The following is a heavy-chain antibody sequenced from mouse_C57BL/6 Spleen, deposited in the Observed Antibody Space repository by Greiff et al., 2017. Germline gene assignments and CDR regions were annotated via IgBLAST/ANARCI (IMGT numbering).Heavy chain of an antibody. J-gene: IGHJ2*01. V-gene: IGHV1-18*01. CDR3: AIYYYGSSYYFDY. Sequence: VQLKESGPELVKPGASVKIPCKASGYTFTDYNMDWVKQSHGKSLEWIGDINPNNGGTIYNQKFKGKATLTVDKSSSTAYMELRSLTSEDTAVYYCAIYYYGSSYYFDYWGQGTTLTVSS. D-gene: IGHD1-1*01. CDR2: INPNNGGT. CDR1: GYTFTDYN.